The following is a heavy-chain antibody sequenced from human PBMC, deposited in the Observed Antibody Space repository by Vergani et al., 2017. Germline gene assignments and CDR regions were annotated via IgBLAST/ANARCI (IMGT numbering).Heavy chain of an antibody. CDR3: ARHRARSYQLPANFDY. J-gene: IGHJ4*02. V-gene: IGHV4-39*01. CDR2: IYHSGST. D-gene: IGHD2-2*01. Sequence: QLQLQESGPGLVKPSATLSLTCSVSGASIRSSNYYWGWIRQPPGKGLEWIASIYHSGSTYYNPSLKSRVTISVDTSKNQFSLKLSSVTAADTAVYYCARHRARSYQLPANFDYWGQGTLVTVSS. CDR1: GASIRSSNYY.